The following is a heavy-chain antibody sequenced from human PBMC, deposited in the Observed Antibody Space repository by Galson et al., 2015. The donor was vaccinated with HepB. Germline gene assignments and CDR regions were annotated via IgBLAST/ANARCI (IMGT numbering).Heavy chain of an antibody. D-gene: IGHD3-10*01. CDR2: ISAYNGNT. J-gene: IGHJ4*02. CDR1: GYTFTSYG. CDR3: MRDHGAVVRGVIRPFDY. Sequence: SVKVSCKASGYTFTSYGISWVRQAPGQGLEWMGWISAYNGNTNYARNLQDRVTMTTDTSTSTAYMEVRSLRSDDTAVYYCMRDHGAVVRGVIRPFDYWGQGTLVTVSS. V-gene: IGHV1-18*04.